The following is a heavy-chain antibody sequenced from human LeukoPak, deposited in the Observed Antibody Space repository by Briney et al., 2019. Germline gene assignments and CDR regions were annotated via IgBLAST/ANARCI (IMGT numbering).Heavy chain of an antibody. V-gene: IGHV4-59*01. CDR2: IYYSGST. CDR3: ARGVVIAPQTFDY. J-gene: IGHJ4*02. D-gene: IGHD2-21*01. Sequence: SETLSLTCTVSGESISGFCWTWIRQPPGKGLEWIGYIYYSGSTNYNPSLKSRVTISVDTSKNQFSLKLSSVTAADTAVYYCARGVVIAPQTFDYWGQGTLVTVSS. CDR1: GESISGFC.